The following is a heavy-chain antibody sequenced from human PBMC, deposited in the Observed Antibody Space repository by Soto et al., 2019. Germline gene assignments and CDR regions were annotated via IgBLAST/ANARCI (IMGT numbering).Heavy chain of an antibody. CDR3: AGYSSSWTNYYGMDV. CDR2: IYPGDSDT. J-gene: IGHJ6*02. CDR1: GYSFTSYW. D-gene: IGHD6-13*01. V-gene: IGHV5-51*01. Sequence: EVQLVQSGAEVKKPGESLKISCKGSGYSFTSYWIGWVRQMPGKGLEWMGIIYPGDSDTRYSPSFQGQVTISADKSISTAYLQWSSLKSSDTAMYYCAGYSSSWTNYYGMDVWGQGTTVTVSS.